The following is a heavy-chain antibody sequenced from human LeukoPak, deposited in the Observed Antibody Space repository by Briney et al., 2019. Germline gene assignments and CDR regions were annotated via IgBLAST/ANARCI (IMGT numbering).Heavy chain of an antibody. J-gene: IGHJ4*02. CDR2: INTDGSTT. V-gene: IGHV3-74*01. D-gene: IGHD1-26*01. CDR3: ARGGVGSYPFDS. CDR1: GFTFSSYW. Sequence: PGGSLRLSCAASGFTFSSYWMHWVRQAPGKGLVWVSRINTDGSTTSYVDSVKGRFTISRDNAKNMLYLQMNSLRAEDTAVYYGARGGVGSYPFDSGGQGPLVPVSP.